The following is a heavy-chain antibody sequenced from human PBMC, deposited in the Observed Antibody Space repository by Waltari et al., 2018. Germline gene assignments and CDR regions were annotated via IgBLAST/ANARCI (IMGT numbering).Heavy chain of an antibody. D-gene: IGHD3-10*01. CDR2: IYHSGST. CDR1: GYSISSGYY. V-gene: IGHV4-38-2*01. CDR3: ARQGRGFREQQPNFDY. Sequence: QVQLQESGPGLVKPSETLSLTCAVSGYSISSGYYWGWIRQPPGKGLEWIGSIYHSGSTYSNPSLKSRVTISVDTSKNQFSLKLSSVTAADTAVYYCARQGRGFREQQPNFDYWGQGTLVTVSS. J-gene: IGHJ4*02.